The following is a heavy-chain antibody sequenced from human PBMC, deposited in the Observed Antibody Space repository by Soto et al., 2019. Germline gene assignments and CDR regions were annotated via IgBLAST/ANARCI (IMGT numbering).Heavy chain of an antibody. J-gene: IGHJ4*02. Sequence: EVQLVESGGGLVQPGRSLRLSCVGSGFTFNDYAMHWVRQAPGKGLEWVAGISWFSGSEGYEDSVRGRFTISRDDANNSLYLQMDSLTSEDTAFYYCGSGSGRQWQILVIFDSRCRGTLVTVSS. CDR1: GFTFNDYA. CDR2: ISWFSGSE. CDR3: GSGSGRQWQILVIFDS. D-gene: IGHD6-25*01. V-gene: IGHV3-9*01.